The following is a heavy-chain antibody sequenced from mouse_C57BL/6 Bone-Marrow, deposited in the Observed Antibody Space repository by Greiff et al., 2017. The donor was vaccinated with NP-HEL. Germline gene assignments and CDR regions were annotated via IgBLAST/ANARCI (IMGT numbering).Heavy chain of an antibody. J-gene: IGHJ2*01. CDR3: ARPYYRNTYYFDY. V-gene: IGHV1-81*01. Sequence: VQLQQSGAELARPGASVKLSCKASGYTFTSYGISWVKQRTGQGLEWIGEIYPRSGNTYYNEKFKGTATLTADKSYSTAYMELRSLTSADSAVYFCARPYYRNTYYFDYWGQGTTLTVSS. CDR2: IYPRSGNT. D-gene: IGHD2-10*01. CDR1: GYTFTSYG.